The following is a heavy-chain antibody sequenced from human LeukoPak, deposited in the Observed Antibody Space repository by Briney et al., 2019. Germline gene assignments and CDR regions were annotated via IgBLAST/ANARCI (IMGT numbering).Heavy chain of an antibody. J-gene: IGHJ4*02. V-gene: IGHV4-59*01. CDR1: GGSFSYYY. CDR3: ARGERLGPDF. D-gene: IGHD1-1*01. CDR2: IHYSGST. Sequence: PSETLSLTCTVSGGSFSYYYWSWIRQPPGKGLEWIGYIHYSGSTNYNPSLQSRVTISVDTSRSHFSLKLSSATAADTAVYYCARGERLGPDFWGQGTLVTVSS.